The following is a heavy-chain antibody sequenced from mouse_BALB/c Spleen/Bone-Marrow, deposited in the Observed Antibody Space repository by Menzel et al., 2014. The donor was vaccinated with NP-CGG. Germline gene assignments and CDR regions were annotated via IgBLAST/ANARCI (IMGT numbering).Heavy chain of an antibody. D-gene: IGHD5-1-1*01. J-gene: IGHJ4*01. V-gene: IGHV14-3*02. CDR3: ARGIPYYPMDF. Sequence: VQLQQSGAELVKPGASVKLSCTASGFNIKDTYMHWVKQRPEQGPEWIGRIDPANGNTKFAPKFQGKATITADTSSNTAYLHLSSLTSEDTAVYYCARGIPYYPMDFWGQGTSVTVSS. CDR2: IDPANGNT. CDR1: GFNIKDTY.